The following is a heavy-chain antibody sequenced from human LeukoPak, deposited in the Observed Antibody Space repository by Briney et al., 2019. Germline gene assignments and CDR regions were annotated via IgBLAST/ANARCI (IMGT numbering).Heavy chain of an antibody. CDR1: GFTFSSYA. CDR3: AKTGRVRGVPWDY. CDR2: ISGSGGST. D-gene: IGHD3-10*01. J-gene: IGHJ4*02. Sequence: GGSLRLSCAASGFTFSSYAMSWVRQAPGKGLEWVSAISGSGGSTYYADSVKGRFTISRDNSKNTLYLQMNSLRAEDTAVYCCAKTGRVRGVPWDYWGQGTLVTVSS. V-gene: IGHV3-23*01.